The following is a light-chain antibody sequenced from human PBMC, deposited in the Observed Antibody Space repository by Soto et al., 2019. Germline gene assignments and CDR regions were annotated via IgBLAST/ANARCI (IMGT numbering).Light chain of an antibody. CDR1: QSISIY. CDR2: AAS. Sequence: DIQMTQSPSSLSASVGDRVTITCRASQSISIYLNWYQRKPGKAPKLLIYAASTLQSGVPSRFSGSGSGTDFTLTISSLQPEDFATYYCHQSYSTLITFGQGTRLEIK. V-gene: IGKV1-39*01. J-gene: IGKJ5*01. CDR3: HQSYSTLIT.